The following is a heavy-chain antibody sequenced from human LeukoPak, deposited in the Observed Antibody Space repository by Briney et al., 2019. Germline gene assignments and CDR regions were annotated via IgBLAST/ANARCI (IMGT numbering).Heavy chain of an antibody. CDR2: IYPGDSDT. CDR3: ARPYPTPDTAMDYYFDY. D-gene: IGHD5-18*01. Sequence: GESLKISCKGSGYNFNIYWIAWVRQMPGKGLEWMGIIYPGDSDTRYSPSFQGQVTISADKSITTAYLQWSSLKASDTAMYYCARPYPTPDTAMDYYFDYWGQGTLVTVSS. V-gene: IGHV5-51*01. J-gene: IGHJ4*02. CDR1: GYNFNIYW.